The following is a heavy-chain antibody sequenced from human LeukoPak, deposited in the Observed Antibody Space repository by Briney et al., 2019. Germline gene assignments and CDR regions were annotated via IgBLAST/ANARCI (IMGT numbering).Heavy chain of an antibody. V-gene: IGHV4-59*01. CDR1: GGSISSYY. CDR3: ARDRYGHDSSFDY. J-gene: IGHJ4*02. CDR2: IYFGGST. Sequence: SETLSLTCTVSGGSISSYYWSWIRQPPGKGLERIGYIYFGGSTYYSPSLKSRVTISLDTSKNQFSLKLSSVTAADTAVYYCARDRYGHDSSFDYWGQGTLVTVSS. D-gene: IGHD5-12*01.